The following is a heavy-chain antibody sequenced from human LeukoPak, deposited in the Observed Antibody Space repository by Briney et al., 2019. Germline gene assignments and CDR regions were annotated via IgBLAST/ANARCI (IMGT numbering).Heavy chain of an antibody. J-gene: IGHJ4*02. D-gene: IGHD3-3*01. Sequence: GGSLRLSCAASGFTFDDYAMHWVRQAPGKGLEWVSGISWNSGSIGYADSVKGRFTISRDNAKNSLYLQMNSLRAEDTAVYYCARGVLFDYWGQGTLVTVSS. V-gene: IGHV3-9*01. CDR3: ARGVLFDY. CDR2: ISWNSGSI. CDR1: GFTFDDYA.